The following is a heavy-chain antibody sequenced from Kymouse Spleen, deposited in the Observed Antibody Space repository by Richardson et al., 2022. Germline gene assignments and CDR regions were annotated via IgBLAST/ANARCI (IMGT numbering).Heavy chain of an antibody. J-gene: IGHJ6*02. V-gene: IGHV3-21*03. CDR1: GFTFSSYS. CDR2: ISSSSSYI. D-gene: IGHD6-13*01. Sequence: EVQLVESGGGLVKPGGSLRLSCAASGFTFSSYSMNWVRQAPGKGLEWVSSISSSSSYIYYADSVKGRFTISRDNAKNSLYLQMNSLRAEDTAVYYCARDREQQLAQDYYYYGMDVWGQGTTVTVSS. CDR3: ARDREQQLAQDYYYYGMDV.